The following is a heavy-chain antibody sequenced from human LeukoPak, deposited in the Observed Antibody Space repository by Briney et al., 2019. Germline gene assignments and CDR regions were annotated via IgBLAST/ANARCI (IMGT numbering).Heavy chain of an antibody. CDR3: ARGPLVVVPAAIRYYYYYYMGV. V-gene: IGHV4-34*01. J-gene: IGHJ6*03. Sequence: SETLSLTCAVYGGSFSGYYWSWIRQPPGKGLEWIGEINHSGSTNYNPSLKSRVTISVDTSKNQFSLKLSSVTAADTAVYYCARGPLVVVPAAIRYYYYYYMGVWGKGTTVTVSS. CDR2: INHSGST. D-gene: IGHD2-2*01. CDR1: GGSFSGYY.